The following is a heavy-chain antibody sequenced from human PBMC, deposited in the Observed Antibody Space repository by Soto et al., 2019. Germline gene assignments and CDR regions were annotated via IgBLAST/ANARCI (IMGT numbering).Heavy chain of an antibody. Sequence: ASVKVSCKASGYTFTSYYMHWVRQAPGQGLEWMGIINPSGGSTSYAQKFQGRVTMTRDTSTSTVYMELSSLRSEDTAVYYCAREGNGMIVVVIPTHDAFDIWGQGTMVTVSS. CDR2: INPSGGST. J-gene: IGHJ3*02. D-gene: IGHD3-22*01. CDR3: AREGNGMIVVVIPTHDAFDI. V-gene: IGHV1-46*01. CDR1: GYTFTSYY.